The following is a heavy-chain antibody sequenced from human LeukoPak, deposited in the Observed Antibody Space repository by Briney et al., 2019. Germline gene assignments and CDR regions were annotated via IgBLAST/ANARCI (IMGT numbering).Heavy chain of an antibody. Sequence: GGSLVLSLAACGITFRSDAMIWVRQPPGKGLEWVSAISGSGGSTYYADSVKGRFTISRDNSKNTLYLQMNSLRAEDTAVYYCLDSSGFDYWGQGTLVTVSS. D-gene: IGHD6-19*01. V-gene: IGHV3-23*01. CDR1: GITFRSDA. CDR2: ISGSGGST. J-gene: IGHJ4*02. CDR3: LDSSGFDY.